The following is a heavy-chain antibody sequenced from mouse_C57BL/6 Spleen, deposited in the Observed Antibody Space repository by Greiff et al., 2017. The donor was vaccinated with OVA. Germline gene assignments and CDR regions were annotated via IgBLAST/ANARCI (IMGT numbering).Heavy chain of an antibody. CDR2: IHPSDSDT. D-gene: IGHD2-3*01. Sequence: QVQLQQPGAELVKPGASVKVSCKASGYTFTSYWMHWVKQRPGQGLEWIGRIHPSDSDTNYNQKFKGKATLTVDKSSSTAYMQLSNLTSEDSSVYDYSISYDGYYWYFDVWGTGTTVTVSS. J-gene: IGHJ1*03. CDR3: SISYDGYYWYFDV. V-gene: IGHV1-74*01. CDR1: GYTFTSYW.